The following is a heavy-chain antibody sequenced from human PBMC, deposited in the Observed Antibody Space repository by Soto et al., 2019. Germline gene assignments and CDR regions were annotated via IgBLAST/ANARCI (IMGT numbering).Heavy chain of an antibody. CDR2: INAGNGNT. J-gene: IGHJ4*02. CDR1: GYTFTSYA. CDR3: ASIYCSSTSCPIHYFDY. V-gene: IGHV1-3*01. Sequence: ASVKVSCKASGYTFTSYAMHWVRQAPGQRLEWMGWINAGNGNTKYSQKFQGRVTITRDTSASTAYMELSSLRSEDTAVYYCASIYCSSTSCPIHYFDYWGQGTLVTVS. D-gene: IGHD2-2*01.